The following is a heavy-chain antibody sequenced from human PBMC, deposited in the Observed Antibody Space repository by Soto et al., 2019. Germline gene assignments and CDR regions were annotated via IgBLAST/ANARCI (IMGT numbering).Heavy chain of an antibody. J-gene: IGHJ4*02. V-gene: IGHV1-3*01. Sequence: ASVKVSCKASGYTLSNYGMHWVRQAPGQRLEWMGCINAGNGNTKYSQKFQGRVTITRDIAANTAYMELSSLTSEDTAIYYCAREDAFDYWGQGTLVTVS. CDR3: AREDAFDY. CDR2: INAGNGNT. CDR1: GYTLSNYG.